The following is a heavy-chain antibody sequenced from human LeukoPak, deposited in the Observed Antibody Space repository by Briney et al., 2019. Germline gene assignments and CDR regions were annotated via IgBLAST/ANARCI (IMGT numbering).Heavy chain of an antibody. V-gene: IGHV3-73*01. Sequence: PGRSLRLFRAASVFGFSVSDLHCVPQASAEGLVWVGRIRIKANSYATTYAAWVKGRFTIYRDDSKITAYLQPNSRKTEPTSVYYCTRHTPVGNLPFDYWGQGTLVTVSS. CDR3: TRHTPVGNLPFDY. CDR2: IRIKANSYAT. J-gene: IGHJ4*02. CDR1: VFGFSVSD. D-gene: IGHD4-23*01.